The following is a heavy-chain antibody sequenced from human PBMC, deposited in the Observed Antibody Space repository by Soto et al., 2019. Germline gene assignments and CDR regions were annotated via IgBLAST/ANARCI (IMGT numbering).Heavy chain of an antibody. V-gene: IGHV1-8*01. J-gene: IGHJ6*03. CDR3: AREMRLLYSAVYSGYYYSYRAV. CDR2: MNPNSGNT. Sequence: ASVKVSCKASGYTFTSYDINWVRQATGQGLEWMGWMNPNSGNTGYAQKFQGRVTMTRNTSISTAYMELSSLRSEDTAVYYCAREMRLLYSAVYSGYYYSYRAVGGKGPTVPVSS. D-gene: IGHD2-8*01. CDR1: GYTFTSYD.